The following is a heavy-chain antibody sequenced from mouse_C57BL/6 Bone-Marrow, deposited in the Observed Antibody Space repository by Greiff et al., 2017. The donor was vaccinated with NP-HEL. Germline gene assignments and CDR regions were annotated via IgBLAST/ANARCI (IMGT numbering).Heavy chain of an antibody. Sequence: EVQVVESGGGLVKPGGSLKLSCAASGFTFSSYAMSWVRQTPEKRLEWVATISDGGSYTYYPDNVKGRFTISRDNAKNNLYLQMSHLKSEDTAMYYCSRDMGTAYWGQGTLVTVSA. CDR3: SRDMGTAY. D-gene: IGHD2-13*01. J-gene: IGHJ3*01. CDR2: ISDGGSYT. V-gene: IGHV5-4*01. CDR1: GFTFSSYA.